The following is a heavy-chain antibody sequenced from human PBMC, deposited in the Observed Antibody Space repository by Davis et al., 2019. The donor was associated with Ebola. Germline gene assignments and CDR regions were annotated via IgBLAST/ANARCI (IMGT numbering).Heavy chain of an antibody. D-gene: IGHD6-6*01. CDR3: ARRSIAARPEDAFDI. Sequence: GESLKISCKGSGYSFTSYWISWVRQMPGKGLEWMGRIDPSDSYTNYSPSFQGHVTISADKSISTAYLQWSSLKASDTAMYYCARRSIAARPEDAFDIWGQGTMVTVSS. J-gene: IGHJ3*02. V-gene: IGHV5-10-1*01. CDR1: GYSFTSYW. CDR2: IDPSDSYT.